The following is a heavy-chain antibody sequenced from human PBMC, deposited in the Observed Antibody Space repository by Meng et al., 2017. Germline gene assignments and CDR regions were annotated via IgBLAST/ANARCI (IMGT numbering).Heavy chain of an antibody. CDR3: ARIPTYCSGGSGHYYDYGMDV. CDR2: MDWDDDK. Sequence: SGPTLVQPTQTLTLTCPFSGLPLRTSGMCVSWVRQPPGKALEWLALMDWDDDKYYSTSLKTRLTISKDTAKNQVVLTMTNMDPVDTATYYCARIPTYCSGGSGHYYDYGMDVWGQGITVTVSS. V-gene: IGHV2-70*20. CDR1: GLPLRTSGMC. J-gene: IGHJ6*02. D-gene: IGHD2-15*01.